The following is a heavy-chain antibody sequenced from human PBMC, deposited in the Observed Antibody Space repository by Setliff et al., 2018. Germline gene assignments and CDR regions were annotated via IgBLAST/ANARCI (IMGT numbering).Heavy chain of an antibody. J-gene: IGHJ4*02. CDR1: GDSFSSSSSYY. D-gene: IGHD6-13*01. CDR2: IFNSGST. CDR3: AGRGMSSSWFQGYFDY. Sequence: SETLSLTCTAPGDSFSSSSSYYWGWIRQPPGKGLEWIGTIFNSGSTFYSPSLKSRVTMSVDTSKNQLSLKLSSVTAADTAVYYCAGRGMSSSWFQGYFDYWGRGTLVTVAS. V-gene: IGHV4-39*01.